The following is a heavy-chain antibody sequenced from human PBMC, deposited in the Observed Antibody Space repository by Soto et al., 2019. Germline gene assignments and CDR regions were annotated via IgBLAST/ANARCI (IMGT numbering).Heavy chain of an antibody. CDR3: ARRRREPTVKALPAHAARHYYYYYMDV. V-gene: IGHV1-8*01. CDR1: GYTFTSYD. Sequence: QVQLLQSGAEVKKAGASVQVSCKASGYTFTSYDINWVRQATGQGLEWMGWVNPNSGNTGYAQKFQGRDTMTRNTALSTAYMALSSVTSQATAVYYCARRRREPTVKALPAHAARHYYYYYMDVWGKGTTVTVSS. J-gene: IGHJ6*03. CDR2: VNPNSGNT. D-gene: IGHD4-4*01.